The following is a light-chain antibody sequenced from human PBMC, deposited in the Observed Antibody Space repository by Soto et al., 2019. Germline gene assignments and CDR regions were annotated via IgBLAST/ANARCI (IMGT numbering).Light chain of an antibody. V-gene: IGLV1-47*01. CDR2: RNN. CDR1: SSNIGSNY. Sequence: QSVLTQPPSASGTPGQRVTISCSGSSSNIGSNYVYWYQQLPGTAPNLLIYRNNQRPSGVPARFSGSKSGTSASLAISGLRSEDEAAYYCAAWDDSRSGWVFGGGTKLTVL. J-gene: IGLJ3*02. CDR3: AAWDDSRSGWV.